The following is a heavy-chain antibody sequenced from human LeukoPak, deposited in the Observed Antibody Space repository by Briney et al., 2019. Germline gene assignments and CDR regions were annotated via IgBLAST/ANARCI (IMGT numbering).Heavy chain of an antibody. CDR2: ISSSGNT. J-gene: IGHJ4*02. D-gene: IGHD6-13*01. CDR1: GFTFSRSA. V-gene: IGHV3-23*01. Sequence: GGSLRLSCAASGFTFSRSAMTWVRQTPGKGLDWVSSISSSGNTYYADSVKGRFTISRDNSKNMLYLQMNSLRAEDTAVYYCVKGRISEDGLDFWGQGTLVSVSS. CDR3: VKGRISEDGLDF.